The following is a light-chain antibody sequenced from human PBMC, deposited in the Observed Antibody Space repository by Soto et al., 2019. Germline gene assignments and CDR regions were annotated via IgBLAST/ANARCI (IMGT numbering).Light chain of an antibody. CDR2: AAS. V-gene: IGKV1-39*01. J-gene: IGKJ2*01. Sequence: DIQMTQSPSSLSASVGDRITITCRASQSISTYLIWYQQKPGQAPKLLIYAASSVQSGVPSRFSGSGSGTDFTLTISTLQPEDFATYFCQQTYSSPYTFGQGTDLEIK. CDR1: QSISTY. CDR3: QQTYSSPYT.